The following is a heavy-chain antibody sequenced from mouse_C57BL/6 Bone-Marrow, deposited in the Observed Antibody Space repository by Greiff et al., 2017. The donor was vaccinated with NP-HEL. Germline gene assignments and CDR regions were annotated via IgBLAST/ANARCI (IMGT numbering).Heavy chain of an antibody. CDR1: GYTFTSYG. CDR2: IYPRSGNT. Sequence: VQLQQSGAELARPGASVKLSCKASGYTFTSYGISWVKQRTGQGLEWIGEIYPRSGNTYYNEKFKGKATLTADKSSSTAYMELRSLTSEDSAVYFGASPLYYYGSSPAWFAYWGQGTLVTVSA. CDR3: ASPLYYYGSSPAWFAY. J-gene: IGHJ3*01. D-gene: IGHD1-1*01. V-gene: IGHV1-81*01.